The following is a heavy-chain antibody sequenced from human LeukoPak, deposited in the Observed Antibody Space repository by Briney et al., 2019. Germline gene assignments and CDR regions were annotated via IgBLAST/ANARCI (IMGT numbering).Heavy chain of an antibody. Sequence: GASVKVSCKASGGTFSSYAISWVRQAPGQGLEWMGGIIPIFGTANYAQKFQGRVTITADKSTSTAYMELSSLRSEDTAVYYCARNPTVGASRWFDYWGQGTLVTVSS. J-gene: IGHJ4*02. CDR2: IIPIFGTA. CDR3: ARNPTVGASRWFDY. CDR1: GGTFSSYA. D-gene: IGHD1-26*01. V-gene: IGHV1-69*06.